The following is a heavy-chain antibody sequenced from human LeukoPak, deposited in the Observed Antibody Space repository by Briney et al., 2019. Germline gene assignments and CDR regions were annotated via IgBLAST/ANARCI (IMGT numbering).Heavy chain of an antibody. Sequence: PGGSLRLSCAASGFTVSSNYMSWVRQAPRKGLEWVSVIYSGGSTYYADSVKGRFTISRDNSKNTLYLQMNSLRAEDTAVYYCARGGQGEDSDYWGQGTLVTVSS. CDR1: GFTVSSNY. CDR3: ARGGQGEDSDY. V-gene: IGHV3-53*01. D-gene: IGHD3-10*01. CDR2: IYSGGST. J-gene: IGHJ4*02.